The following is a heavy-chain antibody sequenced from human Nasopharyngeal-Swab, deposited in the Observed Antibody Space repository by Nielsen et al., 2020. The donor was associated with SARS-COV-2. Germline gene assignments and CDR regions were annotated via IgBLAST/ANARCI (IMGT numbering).Heavy chain of an antibody. CDR3: ARHAPPVYYYYMDV. CDR2: IYYTGST. J-gene: IGHJ6*03. Sequence: SETLSLTCSVSGGSISSYYWSWIRQTPGKGLEYIGYIYYTGSTNYNPSLKSRVTISVDTSKKQFSLRLSSLTAADTAVYYCARHAPPVYYYYMDVWGKGTTVTVSS. V-gene: IGHV4-59*08. CDR1: GGSISSYY.